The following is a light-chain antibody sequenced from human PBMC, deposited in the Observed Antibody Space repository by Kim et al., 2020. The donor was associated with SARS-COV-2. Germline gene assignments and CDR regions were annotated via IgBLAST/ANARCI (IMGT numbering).Light chain of an antibody. CDR1: QSISNW. V-gene: IGKV1-5*03. J-gene: IGKJ2*01. CDR3: QQYNSYPYT. CDR2: KTS. Sequence: SASIGDRVTITCRASQSISNWLAWYQQKPGKAPNLLIYKTSNLESGVPSRFSGSGSETEFTLTITSLQPDDFATYYCQQYNSYPYTFGQGTKLEI.